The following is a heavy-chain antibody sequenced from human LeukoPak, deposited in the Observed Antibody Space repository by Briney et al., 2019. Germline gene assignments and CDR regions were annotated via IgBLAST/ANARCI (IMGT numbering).Heavy chain of an antibody. CDR2: VDYVGNT. CDR1: GGSLSSGSLD. CDR3: ARIPRTGSGSYYLYY. V-gene: IGHV4-61*01. J-gene: IGHJ4*02. D-gene: IGHD3-10*01. Sequence: SETLSLTCTVSGGSLSSGSLDWGWLRPPPGKGLEWIEFVDYVGNTHYNPSLESRVTMSIDTSPNPFYLKLTSLTPAPPTVYYCARIPRTGSGSYYLYYRGQGGLVTVSS.